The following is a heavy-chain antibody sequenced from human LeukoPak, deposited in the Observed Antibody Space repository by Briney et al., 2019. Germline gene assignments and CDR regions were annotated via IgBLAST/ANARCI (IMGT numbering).Heavy chain of an antibody. CDR1: GGSISSYY. J-gene: IGHJ5*02. Sequence: SETPSLTCTVSGGSISSYYWNWIRQPPGKGLEWIGYIYYSGSTSYNPSLKSRVTISVDTSKNQFSLKLSSVTAADTAVYYCARDNNHYGDYVYWFDPWGQGTLVTVSS. CDR2: IYYSGST. CDR3: ARDNNHYGDYVYWFDP. V-gene: IGHV4-59*01. D-gene: IGHD4-17*01.